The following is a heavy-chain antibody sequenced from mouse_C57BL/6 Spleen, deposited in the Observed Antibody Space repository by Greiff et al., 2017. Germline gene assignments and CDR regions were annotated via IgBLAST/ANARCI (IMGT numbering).Heavy chain of an antibody. J-gene: IGHJ4*01. V-gene: IGHV1-26*01. CDR2: INPNNGGT. CDR3: ARGIYYGNYADYAMDY. Sequence: EVQLQQSGPELVKPGASVKISCKASGYTFTDYYMNWVKQSHGKSLEWIGDINPNNGGTSYNQQFKGKATLTVDTSSSTAYMELRSLTSEDSAVXYCARGIYYGNYADYAMDYWGQGTSVTVSA. D-gene: IGHD2-1*01. CDR1: GYTFTDYY.